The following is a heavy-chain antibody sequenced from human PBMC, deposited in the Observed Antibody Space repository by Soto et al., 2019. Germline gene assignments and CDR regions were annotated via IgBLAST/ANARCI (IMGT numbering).Heavy chain of an antibody. J-gene: IGHJ3*02. CDR1: GGSISSGGYY. V-gene: IGHV4-31*03. CDR3: ARAASTVRAFDI. CDR2: IYYSGST. Sequence: SETLSLTCTVSGGSISSGGYYWSWIRQHPGKGLEWIGYIYYSGSTYYNPSLRSRVTISVDTSKNQFSLKLSSVTAADTAVYYCARAASTVRAFDIWGQGTMVTVSS. D-gene: IGHD4-17*01.